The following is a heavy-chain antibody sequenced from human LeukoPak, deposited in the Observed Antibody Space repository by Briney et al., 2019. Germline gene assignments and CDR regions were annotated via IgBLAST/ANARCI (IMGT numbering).Heavy chain of an antibody. CDR2: INPSGGST. D-gene: IGHD5-24*01. CDR3: ARDEVEMATISGY. Sequence: EASVKVSCKASGYTFTSYYMHWVRQAPGQGLEWMGIINPSGGSTSYAQKFQGRVTMTRDMSTSTVYMELSSLGSEDTAVYYCARDEVEMATISGYWGQGTLVTVSS. V-gene: IGHV1-46*01. CDR1: GYTFTSYY. J-gene: IGHJ4*02.